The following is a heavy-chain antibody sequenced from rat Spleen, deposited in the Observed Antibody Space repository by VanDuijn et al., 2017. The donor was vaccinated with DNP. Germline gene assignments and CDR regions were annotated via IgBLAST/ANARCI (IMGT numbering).Heavy chain of an antibody. CDR2: MWYDGDT. V-gene: IGHV2-34*01. D-gene: IGHD1-5*01. Sequence: QVQLKESGPGLVQPSETLSLTCTVSGFSLTSYSVSWVRQPSGKGPEWMGRMWYDGDTAYNSALKSRLSISRDTSKNQVFLKMNSLQTEDTAIYFCTRGYRYNPPYAMDVWGQGTAVTVSS. J-gene: IGHJ4*01. CDR3: TRGYRYNPPYAMDV. CDR1: GFSLTSYS.